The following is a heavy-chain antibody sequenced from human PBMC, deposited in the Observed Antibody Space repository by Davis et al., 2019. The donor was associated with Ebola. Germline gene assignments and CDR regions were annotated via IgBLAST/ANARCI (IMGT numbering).Heavy chain of an antibody. CDR3: ARVTYCSGDSCYVYFQH. CDR2: VKQDGSER. D-gene: IGHD2-15*01. Sequence: GESLKISCVASGFTFSSYWMSWVRQAPGKGLEWVANVKQDGSERYYVDSVKGRFTISRDNAKNLLYLQMNSLRAEDTAVYFCARVTYCSGDSCYVYFQHWGQGTLVTVSS. CDR1: GFTFSSYW. V-gene: IGHV3-7*01. J-gene: IGHJ1*01.